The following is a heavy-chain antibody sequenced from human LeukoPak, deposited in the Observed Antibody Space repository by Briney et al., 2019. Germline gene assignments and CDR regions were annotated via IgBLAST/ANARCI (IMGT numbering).Heavy chain of an antibody. CDR3: ARETLVDTAMPYYFDY. Sequence: ASVKVSCKASGGTFSSYAISWVRQAPGQGLEWMGRIIPILGIANYAQKFQGRVTITADKSTSTAYMELSSLRSEDTAVYYCARETLVDTAMPYYFDYWGQGTLVTVSS. CDR2: IIPILGIA. J-gene: IGHJ4*02. D-gene: IGHD5-18*01. V-gene: IGHV1-69*04. CDR1: GGTFSSYA.